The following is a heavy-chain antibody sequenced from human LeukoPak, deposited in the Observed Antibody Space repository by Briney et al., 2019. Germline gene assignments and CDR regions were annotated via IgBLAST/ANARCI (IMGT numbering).Heavy chain of an antibody. J-gene: IGHJ3*02. Sequence: SETLSLTCTVSGGSISSGDYYWSWVRQPPGKGLEWIGYIYYSGSTYYNPSLKSRVTISVDTSKNQFSLKLSSVTAADTAVYYCARDSSADAFDIWGQGTMVTVSS. CDR3: ARDSSADAFDI. V-gene: IGHV4-30-4*08. D-gene: IGHD2-15*01. CDR2: IYYSGST. CDR1: GGSISSGDYY.